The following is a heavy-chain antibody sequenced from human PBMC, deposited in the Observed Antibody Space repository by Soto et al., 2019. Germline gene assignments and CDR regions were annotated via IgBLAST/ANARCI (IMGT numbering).Heavy chain of an antibody. D-gene: IGHD6-6*01. CDR2: ISYDGSNK. J-gene: IGHJ3*02. V-gene: IGHV3-30-3*01. CDR3: ARDYSTQRPGRPTSIAARRAFDI. Sequence: QVQLVESGGGVVQPGRSLRLSCAASGFTFSSYAMHWVRQAPGKGLEWVAVISYDGSNKYYADSVKGRFTISRDNSKNTLYLQTNSLRAEDTAVYYCARDYSTQRPGRPTSIAARRAFDIWGQGTMVTVSS. CDR1: GFTFSSYA.